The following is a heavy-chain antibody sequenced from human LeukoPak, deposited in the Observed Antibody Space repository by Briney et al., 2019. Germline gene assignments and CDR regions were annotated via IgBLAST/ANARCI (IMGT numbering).Heavy chain of an antibody. CDR2: INPSGGST. CDR3: ARERELLAARDAFDI. CDR1: GYTFTSYY. D-gene: IGHD6-6*01. Sequence: ASVKVSCKVSGYTFTSYYMHWVRQAPGQGLEWMGIINPSGGSTSYAQKFQGRVTMTRDTSTSTVYMELSSLRSEDTAVYYCARERELLAARDAFDIWGQGTMVTVSS. J-gene: IGHJ3*02. V-gene: IGHV1-46*01.